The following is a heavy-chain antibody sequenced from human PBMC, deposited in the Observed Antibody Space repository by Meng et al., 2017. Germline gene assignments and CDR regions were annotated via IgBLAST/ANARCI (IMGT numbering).Heavy chain of an antibody. CDR2: IKPDGTMT. V-gene: IGHV3-74*01. CDR1: GFTFRNYW. CDR3: ARSDWFDP. J-gene: IGHJ5*02. Sequence: LQLGWSGGCLVQSVGSLILSCTASGFTFRNYWMHLVRQAPGKGLVWVSRIKPDGTMTVYADSVKGRFTISRDNAKNTLYLQMNSLRSDDTTVYYCARSDWFDPWGQGTLVTVSS.